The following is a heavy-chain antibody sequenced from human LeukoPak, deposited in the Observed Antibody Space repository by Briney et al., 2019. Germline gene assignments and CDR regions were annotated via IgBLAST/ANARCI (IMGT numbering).Heavy chain of an antibody. J-gene: IGHJ2*01. V-gene: IGHV1-18*01. CDR2: ISAYNGNR. CDR3: AREAGTGVLRYFDL. CDR1: GYTFNTYG. D-gene: IGHD1-1*01. Sequence: ASVKVSCKASGYTFNTYGISWLRQAPAQGLDWMGWISAYNGNRNYAQRIQGRVTMTIDTSTSTAYMELRSLRSDDTAVYFCAREAGTGVLRYFDLWGRGTLLTVSS.